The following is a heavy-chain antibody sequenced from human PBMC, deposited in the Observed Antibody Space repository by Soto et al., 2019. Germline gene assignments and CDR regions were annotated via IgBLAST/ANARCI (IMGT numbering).Heavy chain of an antibody. V-gene: IGHV3-74*01. CDR2: IKGDGSET. CDR1: GFTFSSYW. Sequence: LRISCAASGFTFSSYWMHWVRQAPGKGLVWVSRIKGDGSETNYADSVKGRFTISRDNAKNTLYLQLNSLRAEDTAVYYCLRGNSGYGNFDYGGQGTRVTVAS. D-gene: IGHD5-12*01. CDR3: LRGNSGYGNFDY. J-gene: IGHJ4*02.